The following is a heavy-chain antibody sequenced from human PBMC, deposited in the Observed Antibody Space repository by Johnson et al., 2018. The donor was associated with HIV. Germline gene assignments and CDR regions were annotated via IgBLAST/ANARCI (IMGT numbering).Heavy chain of an antibody. J-gene: IGHJ3*02. CDR2: IWYDGINK. CDR3: AKFGRIPRELEDAFDI. Sequence: VQVVESGGDVVQPGRSLRLSCAASGFSFSTYGMHWVRQAPGKGLEWVANIWYDGINKYYADSVKGRFTISRDNAKSSLYLQMNSLRVEDTAFYYCAKFGRIPRELEDAFDIWG. V-gene: IGHV3-33*03. CDR1: GFSFSTYG. D-gene: IGHD1-26*01.